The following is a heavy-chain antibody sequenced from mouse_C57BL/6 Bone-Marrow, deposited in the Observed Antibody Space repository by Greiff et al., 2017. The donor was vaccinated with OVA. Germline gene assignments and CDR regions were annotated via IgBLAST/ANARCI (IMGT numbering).Heavy chain of an antibody. J-gene: IGHJ4*01. CDR1: GYTFTSYW. Sequence: VQLKQPGAELVKPGASVKMSCKASGYTFTSYWITWVKQRPGQGLEWIGVIYPGSGSTNYNEKFKSKATLTVDTSSSTAYMQLSSLTSRGSAVYYCARPRGHAMDYWGQGTSVTVSS. V-gene: IGHV1-55*01. CDR3: ARPRGHAMDY. CDR2: IYPGSGST.